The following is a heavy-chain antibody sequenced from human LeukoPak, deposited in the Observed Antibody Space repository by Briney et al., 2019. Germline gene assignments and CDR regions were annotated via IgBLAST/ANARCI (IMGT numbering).Heavy chain of an antibody. CDR1: GYTLTGQY. CDR3: ARCSTYGYSSTTCLVFDF. Sequence: ASVNVSCKASGYTLTGQYINWVRQAPGQGLKWMGWISSNCGSTICAQKFQGSLTITMDMSFTTAYMKVSRLTSDDTAVYYCARCSTYGYSSTTCLVFDFWGQGPVVTVSS. CDR2: ISSNCGST. J-gene: IGHJ3*01. V-gene: IGHV1-2*02. D-gene: IGHD6-19*01.